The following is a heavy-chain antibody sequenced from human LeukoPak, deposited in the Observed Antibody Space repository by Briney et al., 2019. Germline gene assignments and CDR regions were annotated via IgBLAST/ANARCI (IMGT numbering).Heavy chain of an antibody. CDR2: IYSGGST. V-gene: IGHV3-66*01. CDR3: ARASSSGWYRFDP. D-gene: IGHD6-19*01. Sequence: GGSLRLSCAASGFTVSSNYMSWVRQAPGKGLEWVSVIYSGGSTYYADSVKGRFTISRDNSKNTLYLQMNSLRAEDTAVSYCARASSSGWYRFDPWGQGTLVTVSS. J-gene: IGHJ5*02. CDR1: GFTVSSNY.